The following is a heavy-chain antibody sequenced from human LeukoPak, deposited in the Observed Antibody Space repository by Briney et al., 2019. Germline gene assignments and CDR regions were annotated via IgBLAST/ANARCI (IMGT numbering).Heavy chain of an antibody. CDR1: GGSISSYY. V-gene: IGHV4-34*01. Sequence: SETLSLTCTVSGGSISSYYWSWIRQPPGKGLEWIGEINHSGSTNYNPSLKSRVTISVDTSKNQFSLKLSSVTAADTAVYYCASLWPYQLSAFDIWGQGTMVTVSS. CDR3: ASLWPYQLSAFDI. D-gene: IGHD2-2*01. CDR2: INHSGST. J-gene: IGHJ3*02.